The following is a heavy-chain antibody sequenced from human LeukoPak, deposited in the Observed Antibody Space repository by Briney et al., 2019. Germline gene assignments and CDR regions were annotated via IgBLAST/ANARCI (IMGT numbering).Heavy chain of an antibody. CDR1: GGSISSYY. V-gene: IGHV4-34*01. Sequence: SETLSLTCTVSGGSISSYYWSWIRQPPGKGLEWIGEINHSGSTNYNPSLKSRVTISVDTSKNQFSLKLSSVTAADTAVYYCASLWPYQLSAFDIWGQGTMVTVSS. CDR3: ASLWPYQLSAFDI. D-gene: IGHD2-2*01. CDR2: INHSGST. J-gene: IGHJ3*02.